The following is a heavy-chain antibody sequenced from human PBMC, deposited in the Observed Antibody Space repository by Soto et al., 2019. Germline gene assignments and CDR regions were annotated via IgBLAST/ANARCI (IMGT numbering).Heavy chain of an antibody. Sequence: QVQLQESGPGLVKPSDTLSLTCAVSGYSISSSNWWGWIRQPPGKGLEWIGYIYYSGTTYYNPSLKSRVTMSVDTSKIQFSMKLSSVTAADTAVIYCARRVIQGPTDYWGQGTLVTVSS. V-gene: IGHV4-28*01. D-gene: IGHD2-21*01. J-gene: IGHJ4*02. CDR3: ARRVIQGPTDY. CDR2: IYYSGTT. CDR1: GYSISSSNW.